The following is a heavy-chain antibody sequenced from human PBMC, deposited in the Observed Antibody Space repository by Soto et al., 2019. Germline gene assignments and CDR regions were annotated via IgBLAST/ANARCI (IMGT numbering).Heavy chain of an antibody. J-gene: IGHJ6*02. CDR1: GFTFSSYG. CDR3: ARDRLYGAGLIDV. D-gene: IGHD3-10*01. CDR2: ISSDGSDK. Sequence: PGGSLRLSCAASGFTFSSYGMHWVRQAPGKGLEWVAVISSDGSDKYYAGSVKGRFTISRDNSKNTLYVQLNRMRAEDTALYYCARDRLYGAGLIDVWGQGTTVTVSS. V-gene: IGHV3-30-3*01.